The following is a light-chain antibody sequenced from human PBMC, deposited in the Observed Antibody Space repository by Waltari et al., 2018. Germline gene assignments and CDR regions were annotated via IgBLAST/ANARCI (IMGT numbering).Light chain of an antibody. J-gene: IGLJ2*01. CDR2: YDS. Sequence: SYVVTQSPSVSVAPAATARITCGGDNIGSKSVHLYQQRPGQAPVLVISYDSDRPSGIPERFSGSNSGNTATLTISWVEADDEADYYCLVWHSTTDHHGVFGGGTKLTVL. V-gene: IGLV3-21*04. CDR3: LVWHSTTDHHGV. CDR1: NIGSKS.